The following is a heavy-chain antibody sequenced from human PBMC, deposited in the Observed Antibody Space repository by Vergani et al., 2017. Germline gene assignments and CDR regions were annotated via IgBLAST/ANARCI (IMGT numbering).Heavy chain of an antibody. D-gene: IGHD3-22*01. J-gene: IGHJ4*02. Sequence: EVQLLHSGGGVIQPGGSVRLSCAASGFTFSACPMTWVRQAPGKGLEWVSAISARYPSTYYADSVKGRFTISRDNSKNMLYLQMNSLRAEDTAVYYCARLSYDTTPYLQGGYDCLGQGTLVSVSS. CDR2: ISARYPST. CDR3: ARLSYDTTPYLQGGYDC. CDR1: GFTFSACP. V-gene: IGHV3-23*01.